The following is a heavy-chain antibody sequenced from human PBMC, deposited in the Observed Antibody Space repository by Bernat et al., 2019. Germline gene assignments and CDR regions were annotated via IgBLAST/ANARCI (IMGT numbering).Heavy chain of an antibody. Sequence: QVQVVESGGGVVLPGRSLRLSCAASGFIFSNYGINWVRQGPGKGLEWVAVISYDGSGKYYADSVKGRFTISRDNSKNMLYLQMNSLRAEDTAVYYCAKEGRGWTPDSFAIWGQGTMVTVSS. J-gene: IGHJ3*02. CDR1: GFIFSNYG. CDR2: ISYDGSGK. D-gene: IGHD6-19*01. V-gene: IGHV3-30*18. CDR3: AKEGRGWTPDSFAI.